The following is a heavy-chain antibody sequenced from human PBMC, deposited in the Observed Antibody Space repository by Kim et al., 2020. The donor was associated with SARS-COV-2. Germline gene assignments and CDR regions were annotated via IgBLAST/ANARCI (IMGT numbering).Heavy chain of an antibody. J-gene: IGHJ6*02. V-gene: IGHV3-48*03. D-gene: IGHD3-10*01. CDR2: ISSSGSTI. CDR1: GFTFSSYE. Sequence: GGSLRLSCAASGFTFSSYEMNWVRQAPGKGLEWVSYISSSGSTIYYADSVKGRFTISRDNAKNSLYLQMNSLRAEDTAVYYCARDRLKELISYYYYYGMDVWGQGTTVTVSS. CDR3: ARDRLKELISYYYYYGMDV.